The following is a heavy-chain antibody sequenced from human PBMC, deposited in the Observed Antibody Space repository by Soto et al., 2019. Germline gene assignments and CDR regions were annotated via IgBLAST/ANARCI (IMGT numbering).Heavy chain of an antibody. D-gene: IGHD1-26*01. CDR2: IYHSGST. V-gene: IGHV4-4*02. CDR3: ARDRRWDYYYGMDV. Sequence: SETLSLTCAVSGGSISSSNWWSWVRQPPGKGLEWIGEIYHSGSTNYNPSLKSQVTITVDKLKNQFTLKLSSVTASDTAVYYCARDRRWDYYYGMDVWGQGTTVTVSS. CDR1: GGSISSSNW. J-gene: IGHJ6*02.